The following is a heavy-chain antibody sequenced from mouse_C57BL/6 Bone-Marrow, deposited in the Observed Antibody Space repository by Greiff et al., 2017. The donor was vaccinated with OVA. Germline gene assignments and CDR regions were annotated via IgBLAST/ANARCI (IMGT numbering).Heavy chain of an antibody. D-gene: IGHD2-3*01. CDR2: IDPSDSYT. V-gene: IGHV1-69*01. Sequence: QVQLQQPGAELVMPGASVKLSCKASGYTFTSYWMHWVKQRPGQGLEWIGEIDPSDSYTNYNQKFKGKSTLPVDNSSSTAYMQLSSLTAEDAAVYYCAREGYDGYDYWGQGTTLTVSS. CDR1: GYTFTSYW. J-gene: IGHJ2*01. CDR3: AREGYDGYDY.